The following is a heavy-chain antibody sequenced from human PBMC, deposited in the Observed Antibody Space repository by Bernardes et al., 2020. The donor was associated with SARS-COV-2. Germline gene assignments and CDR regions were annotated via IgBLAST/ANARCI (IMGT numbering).Heavy chain of an antibody. J-gene: IGHJ4*02. CDR2: INPDGSST. CDR3: TRAGNYRHDY. V-gene: IGHV3-74*01. CDR1: GFTLSSNR. Sequence: GGVLRLSCVTSGFTLSSNRMGWVRQGPGKGLGWVSSINPDGSSTSYADSVKGRFTISRDNAKNTVYLQMNSLRVEDTAVYYCTRAGNYRHDYWGQGDLVTVSS. D-gene: IGHD1-7*01.